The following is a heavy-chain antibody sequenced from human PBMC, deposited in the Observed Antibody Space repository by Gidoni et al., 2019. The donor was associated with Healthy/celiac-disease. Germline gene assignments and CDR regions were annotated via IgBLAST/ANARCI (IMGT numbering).Heavy chain of an antibody. CDR3: ARERGEYGDYNFDY. CDR1: GFTFSSYG. D-gene: IGHD4-17*01. V-gene: IGHV3-33*01. CDR2: IWYDGSNK. Sequence: QVHLVESGGGVVQPGLSLRLSCAASGFTFSSYGMHWVRQAPGKGLEWVAVIWYDGSNKYYADSVKGRFTISRDNSKNTLYLQRNSLRAEDTAVYYCARERGEYGDYNFDYWGQGTLVTVSS. J-gene: IGHJ4*02.